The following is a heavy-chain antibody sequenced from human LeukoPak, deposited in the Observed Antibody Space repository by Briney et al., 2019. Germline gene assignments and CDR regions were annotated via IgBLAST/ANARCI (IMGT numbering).Heavy chain of an antibody. V-gene: IGHV4-34*01. CDR2: INHSGST. D-gene: IGHD2-2*01. Sequence: PSETLSLTCAVYGGSFSGYYWSWIRQPPGKGLEWIGEINHSGSTNYNPSLKSRVTISVDTSKNQFSLKLSSVTAADTAVYYCAREKAMRESKYYFDYWGQGTLVTVSS. CDR3: AREKAMRESKYYFDY. CDR1: GGSFSGYY. J-gene: IGHJ4*02.